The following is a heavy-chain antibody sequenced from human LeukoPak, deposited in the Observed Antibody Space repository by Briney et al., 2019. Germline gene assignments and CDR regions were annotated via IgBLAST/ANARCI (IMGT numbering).Heavy chain of an antibody. V-gene: IGHV4-34*01. D-gene: IGHD3-10*02. CDR2: INHSGST. J-gene: IGHJ4*02. Sequence: SETLSLTCAVYGGSFSGYYWSWIRQPPGKGLEWIGEINHSGSTNYNPSLKSRVTISVDTSKNQFSLKLSSVTAADTAVYYCARLCWGNQLAGFDSWGQGTLVTVSS. CDR3: ARLCWGNQLAGFDS. CDR1: GGSFSGYY.